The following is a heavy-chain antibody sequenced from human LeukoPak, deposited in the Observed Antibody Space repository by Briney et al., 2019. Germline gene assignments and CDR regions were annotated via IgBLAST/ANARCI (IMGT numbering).Heavy chain of an antibody. J-gene: IGHJ4*02. Sequence: SETLSLTCTVSGGSISTHYWSWIRQPAGKGLEWIGRIFTTGNTNVNPNYNPSLKSRVTMSLDTSTNQFSLKLSSVTAADTAVYYCAKGDDMEMYTSRWYAFYYWGQGILVTVSS. CDR3: AKGDDMEMYTSRWYAFYY. D-gene: IGHD6-13*01. V-gene: IGHV4-4*07. CDR1: GGSISTHY. CDR2: IFTTGNTNVNP.